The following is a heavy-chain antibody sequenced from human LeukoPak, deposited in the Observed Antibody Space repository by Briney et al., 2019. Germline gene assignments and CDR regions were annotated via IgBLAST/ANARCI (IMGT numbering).Heavy chain of an antibody. CDR3: ARIVVVVAATLSTYYFDY. Sequence: ASVKVSCTASGYTFTGYYMHWVRQAPGQGLEWMGWINPNSGGTNYAQKFQGRVTMTRDTSISTAYMELSRLRSDDTAVYYCARIVVVVAATLSTYYFDYWGQGTLVTVSS. CDR1: GYTFTGYY. J-gene: IGHJ4*02. D-gene: IGHD2-15*01. V-gene: IGHV1-2*02. CDR2: INPNSGGT.